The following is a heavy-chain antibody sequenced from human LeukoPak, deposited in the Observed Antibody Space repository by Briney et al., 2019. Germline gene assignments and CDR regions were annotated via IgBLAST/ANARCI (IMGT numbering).Heavy chain of an antibody. V-gene: IGHV1-69*04. J-gene: IGHJ4*02. CDR3: ARDPSSGWSDY. CDR1: GGTFSSYA. CDR2: IIPILGIA. D-gene: IGHD6-19*01. Sequence: ASVKVSCKAPGGTFSSYAISWVRQAPGQGLEWMGRIIPILGIANYAQKFQGRVTITADKSTSTAYMELSSLSSEDTAVYYCARDPSSGWSDYWGQGTLVTVSS.